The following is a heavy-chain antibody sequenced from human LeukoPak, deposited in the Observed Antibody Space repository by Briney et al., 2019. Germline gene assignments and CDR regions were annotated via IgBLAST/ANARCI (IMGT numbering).Heavy chain of an antibody. CDR1: GGSLSSGGYY. J-gene: IGHJ4*02. CDR2: IYYSGST. CDR3: AREPMGTTVTTEYYFDY. Sequence: KPSQTLSLTCTLSGGSLSSGGYYWSWIHQHPGKGLPRIGSIYYSGSTYYNPSLKSRVTISVDTSKNQFSLKLSSVTAADTAVYYCAREPMGTTVTTEYYFDYWGQGTLVTVSS. V-gene: IGHV4-31*03. D-gene: IGHD4-11*01.